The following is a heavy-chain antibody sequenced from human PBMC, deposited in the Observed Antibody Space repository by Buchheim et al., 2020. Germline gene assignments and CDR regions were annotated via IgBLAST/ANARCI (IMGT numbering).Heavy chain of an antibody. Sequence: EVQLVESGGGLVQPGGSLRLSCAASGFTFSSYEMNWVRQAPGKGLEWVSYISSSGSTIYYADSVKGRFTISRDNAKNSLYLQMNSLRAEDTAVYYCARDRRGDVWGSHSGTYYFDYWGQGTL. V-gene: IGHV3-48*03. CDR3: ARDRRGDVWGSHSGTYYFDY. D-gene: IGHD3-16*01. CDR1: GFTFSSYE. J-gene: IGHJ4*02. CDR2: ISSSGSTI.